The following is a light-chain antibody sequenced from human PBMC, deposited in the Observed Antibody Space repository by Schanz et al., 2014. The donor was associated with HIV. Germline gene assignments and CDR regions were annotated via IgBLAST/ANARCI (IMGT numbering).Light chain of an antibody. J-gene: IGKJ1*01. V-gene: IGKV3-20*01. CDR1: QSVSTY. CDR2: GAS. CDR3: QQYGSSPWT. Sequence: EIVLTQSPATLSLSPGERATLSCRASQSVSTYLAWYQQKPGQAPRLLIYGASSRATGIPDRFSGSGSGTDFILSISRLEPEDFAVYYCQQYGSSPWTFGQGTKVEIK.